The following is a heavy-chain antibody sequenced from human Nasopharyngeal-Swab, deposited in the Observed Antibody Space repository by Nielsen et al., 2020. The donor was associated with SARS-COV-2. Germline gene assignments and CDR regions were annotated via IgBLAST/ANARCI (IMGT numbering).Heavy chain of an antibody. CDR1: GFTVSSNY. CDR3: AREGPDTAMVKYYYYGMDV. D-gene: IGHD5-18*01. J-gene: IGHJ6*02. V-gene: IGHV3-66*01. Sequence: GESLKISCAASGFTVSSNYMSWVRQAPGKGLEWVSVIYSGGSTYYADSVKGRFTISRDSSKNTLYLQMNSLRAEDTAVYYCAREGPDTAMVKYYYYGMDVWGQGTTVTVSS. CDR2: IYSGGST.